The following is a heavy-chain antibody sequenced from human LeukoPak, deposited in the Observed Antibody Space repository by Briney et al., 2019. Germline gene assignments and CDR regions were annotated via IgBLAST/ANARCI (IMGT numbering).Heavy chain of an antibody. CDR2: INPNSGGT. J-gene: IGHJ4*02. Sequence: GASVKVSCKASGYTSTGYYMHWVRQAPGQGLEWMGWINPNSGGTNYAQKFQGRVTMTRDTSISTAYMELSRLRSDDTAVFYCARPRDVPAANPPGYWGQGTLVTVSS. CDR1: GYTSTGYY. V-gene: IGHV1-2*02. CDR3: ARPRDVPAANPPGY. D-gene: IGHD2-2*01.